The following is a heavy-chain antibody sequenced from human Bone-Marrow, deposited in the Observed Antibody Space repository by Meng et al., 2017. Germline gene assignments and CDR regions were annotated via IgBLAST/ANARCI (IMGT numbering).Heavy chain of an antibody. D-gene: IGHD3-10*01. V-gene: IGHV3-48*03. J-gene: IGHJ6*01. CDR1: GFTFSSYE. Sequence: GESLKISCAASGFTFSSYEMNWVRQAPGKGLEWVSYISSSGSTIYYADSVKGRFTISRDNAKNSLYLQMNSLRDEDTAVYYCARDPPTRITMVRGVIRTERYGMDVWGQGNTV. CDR3: ARDPPTRITMVRGVIRTERYGMDV. CDR2: ISSSGSTI.